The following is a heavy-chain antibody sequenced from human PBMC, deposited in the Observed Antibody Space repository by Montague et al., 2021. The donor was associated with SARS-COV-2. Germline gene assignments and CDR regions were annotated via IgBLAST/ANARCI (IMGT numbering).Heavy chain of an antibody. CDR2: IYYSGST. V-gene: IGHV4-61*08. Sequence: ESLSLICTVSGGSVSSGGYYWSWIRQPPGKGLEWIGYIYYSGSTNYNPSLKSRVTISLDTSKNQFSLKLTSVTAADTAVYYCARVSLAAAATRSDYWGQGTLVTVSS. CDR1: GGSVSSGGYY. D-gene: IGHD6-13*01. CDR3: ARVSLAAAATRSDY. J-gene: IGHJ4*02.